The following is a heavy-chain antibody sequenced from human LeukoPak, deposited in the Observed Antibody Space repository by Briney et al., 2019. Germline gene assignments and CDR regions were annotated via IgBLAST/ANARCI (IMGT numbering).Heavy chain of an antibody. CDR1: GFTFSSYA. Sequence: GGSLRLSCAASGFTFSSYAMSWVRQAPGKWLEWVSAISGSGGSTYYADSVKGRFTISRDNSKNTLYLQMNSLRAEDTAVYYCAKRLYSSGWSGWYFDLWGRGTLVTVSS. V-gene: IGHV3-23*01. CDR3: AKRLYSSGWSGWYFDL. CDR2: ISGSGGST. D-gene: IGHD6-19*01. J-gene: IGHJ2*01.